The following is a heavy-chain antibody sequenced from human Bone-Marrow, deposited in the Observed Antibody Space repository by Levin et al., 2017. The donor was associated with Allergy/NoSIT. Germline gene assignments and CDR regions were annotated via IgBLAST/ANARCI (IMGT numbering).Heavy chain of an antibody. J-gene: IGHJ6*02. CDR3: AKDLGSWGNNYYFYGMDV. D-gene: IGHD6-13*01. V-gene: IGHV3-30*18. Sequence: LSLTCAASGFTFRSYGMHWVRQAPGKGLEWVAVISYDGSEKYYPDSVKGRFTVSRDNSKNTLFLQMNSLGAEDTAIYYCAKDLGSWGNNYYFYGMDVWGQGATVTVSS. CDR1: GFTFRSYG. CDR2: ISYDGSEK.